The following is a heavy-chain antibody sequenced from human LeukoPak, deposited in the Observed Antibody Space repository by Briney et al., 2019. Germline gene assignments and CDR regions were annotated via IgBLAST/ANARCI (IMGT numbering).Heavy chain of an antibody. CDR1: GGSISSYY. CDR2: IYYSGST. Sequence: SETLSLTCTVSGGSISSYYWSWIRQPPGKGLEWIGYIYYSGSTYYNPSLKSRVTISVDTSKKQFSLKLSSVTAADTAVYYCARSQGYSGNYYFDYWGQGTLVTVSS. V-gene: IGHV4-59*08. CDR3: ARSQGYSGNYYFDY. J-gene: IGHJ4*02. D-gene: IGHD5-12*01.